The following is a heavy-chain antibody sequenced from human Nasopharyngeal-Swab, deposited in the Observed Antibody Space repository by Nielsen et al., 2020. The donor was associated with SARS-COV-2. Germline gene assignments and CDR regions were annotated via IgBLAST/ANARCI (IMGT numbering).Heavy chain of an antibody. CDR1: GFTFSSYG. CDR3: ALLHDNTKAPFDY. V-gene: IGHV3-30*03. J-gene: IGHJ4*02. Sequence: GGSLRLSCAASGFTFSSYGMHWVRQAPGKGLEWVAVISYDGSNKYYADSVKGRFTISRDNSKNTLYLQMNSLRAEDTAVYYCALLHDNTKAPFDYWGQGTLVTVSS. D-gene: IGHD3-22*01. CDR2: ISYDGSNK.